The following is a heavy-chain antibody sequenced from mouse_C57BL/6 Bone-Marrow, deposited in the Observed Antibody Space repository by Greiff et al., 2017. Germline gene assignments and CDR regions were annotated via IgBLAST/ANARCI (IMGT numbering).Heavy chain of an antibody. Sequence: EVKLMESGGDLVKPGGSLKISCAASGFTFSSYGMSWVRQTPDKRLEWVATISSGGSYTYYPDSVKGRFTISRDNAKNTLYLQMSSLKSEDTAMYYCSRLDSSGYFDYWGRGTTLTVSS. J-gene: IGHJ2*01. D-gene: IGHD3-2*02. CDR1: GFTFSSYG. CDR3: SRLDSSGYFDY. V-gene: IGHV5-6*01. CDR2: ISSGGSYT.